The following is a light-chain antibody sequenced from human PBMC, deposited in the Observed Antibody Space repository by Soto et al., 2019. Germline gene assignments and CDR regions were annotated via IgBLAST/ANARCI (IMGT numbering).Light chain of an antibody. J-gene: IGLJ1*01. Sequence: QSVLTQPPSVSGAPGQRVTIACTGSNSNIGAGYDVHWYRHFPGAAPKLLLSGNSHRPSGVPDRFSGSKSGTSASLAITGLQAEDEADYYCSSYLPTSILYVFGTGTKLTVL. CDR1: NSNIGAGYD. CDR2: GNS. V-gene: IGLV1-40*01. CDR3: SSYLPTSILYV.